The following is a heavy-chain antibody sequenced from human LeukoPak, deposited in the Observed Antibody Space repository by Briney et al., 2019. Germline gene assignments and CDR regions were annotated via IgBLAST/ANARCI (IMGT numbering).Heavy chain of an antibody. CDR2: ISRGSSYI. D-gene: IGHD3-10*01. V-gene: IGHV3-21*01. CDR1: GFIFSEYS. Sequence: GGSLSLSWAASGFIFSEYSMNWVRQPPGKGLEWVSSISRGSSYIYYADSVGGRFTTSRDNAKKSLYLQMNSLRAEDTAVYYCGRSPYGPGSYYVDYWGEGTPVTVSS. J-gene: IGHJ4*02. CDR3: GRSPYGPGSYYVDY.